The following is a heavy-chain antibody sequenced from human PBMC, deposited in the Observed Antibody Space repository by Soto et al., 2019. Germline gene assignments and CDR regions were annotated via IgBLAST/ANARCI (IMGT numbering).Heavy chain of an antibody. D-gene: IGHD5-12*01. J-gene: IGHJ4*02. CDR3: AKDHDEDFGYDLDYFNY. CDR1: EFNFSNYA. CDR2: ISYGGGTT. V-gene: IGHV3-23*01. Sequence: GGSLRLSCAASEFNFSNYAMSWVRQDPGKGLEWVSAISYGGGTTYYADSVKGRFTISRDNAKNSLYLEMNSLRSEDTALYYCAKDHDEDFGYDLDYFNYWGRGTLVTVSS.